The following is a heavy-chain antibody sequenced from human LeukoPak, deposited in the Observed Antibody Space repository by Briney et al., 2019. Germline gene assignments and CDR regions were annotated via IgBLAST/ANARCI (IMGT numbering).Heavy chain of an antibody. CDR1: GGSISSYY. CDR3: ATFSYSGGFDY. J-gene: IGHJ4*02. CDR2: IYYSGST. D-gene: IGHD1-26*01. V-gene: IGHV4-59*12. Sequence: SETLSLTCTVSGGSISSYYWSWIRQPPGKGLEWIGYIYYSGSTNYNPSLKSRVTISVDRSKNQFSLKLSSVTAADTAVYYCATFSYSGGFDYWGQGTLVTVSS.